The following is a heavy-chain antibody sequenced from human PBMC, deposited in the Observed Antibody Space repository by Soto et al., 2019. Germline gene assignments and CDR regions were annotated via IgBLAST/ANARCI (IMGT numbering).Heavy chain of an antibody. CDR1: GGTFSSYA. D-gene: IGHD3-16*01. CDR2: IIPIFGTA. J-gene: IGHJ4*02. Sequence: SVKVSCKASGGTFSSYAISWVRQAPGQGLEWMGGIIPIFGTANYAQKFQGRVTITADESTSTAYMELSSLRSEDTAVYYCARDSRAVWFGGAAPADPTLDYWGQGTLVTVSS. CDR3: ARDSRAVWFGGAAPADPTLDY. V-gene: IGHV1-69*13.